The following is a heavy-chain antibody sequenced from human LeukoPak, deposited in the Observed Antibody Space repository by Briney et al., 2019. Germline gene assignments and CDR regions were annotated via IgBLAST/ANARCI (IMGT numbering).Heavy chain of an antibody. D-gene: IGHD1-26*01. CDR1: GFTFSSYG. CDR2: IRYDGSNK. CDR3: AKPILSGSYATFDY. J-gene: IGHJ4*02. V-gene: IGHV3-30*02. Sequence: GGSLRLSCAASGFTFSSYGMHWVRQAPGKGLEWVAFIRYDGSNKYYADSVKGRFTISRDNSKNTLYLQMNSLGAEDTAVYYCAKPILSGSYATFDYWGQGTLVTVSS.